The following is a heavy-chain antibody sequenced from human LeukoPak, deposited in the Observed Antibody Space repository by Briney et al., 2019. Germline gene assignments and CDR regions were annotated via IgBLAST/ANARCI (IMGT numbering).Heavy chain of an antibody. CDR3: AKDLDYGDYVFGY. Sequence: GGSLRLSCAASGFTFSSYAMSWVRQAPGKGLEWVSAISGSGGNTYYADSVKGRFTISRDNSKNTLYLQMNSLRAEDTAVYYCAKDLDYGDYVFGYWGQGTLVTVSS. J-gene: IGHJ4*02. CDR1: GFTFSSYA. D-gene: IGHD4-17*01. V-gene: IGHV3-23*01. CDR2: ISGSGGNT.